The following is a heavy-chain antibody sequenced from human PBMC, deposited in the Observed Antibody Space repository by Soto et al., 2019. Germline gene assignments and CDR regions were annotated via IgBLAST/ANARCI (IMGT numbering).Heavy chain of an antibody. CDR2: IRSKANSYAT. CDR3: TSPLVDTAMSQSF. Sequence: GGSLRLSCAASGFTFSGSAIHWVRQASGKGLEWVGRIRSKANSYATTYAASVKGRFTISRDDSKNTAYLQMNSLKTEDTAVYYCTSPLVDTAMSQSFWGQGTLVTVSS. CDR1: GFTFSGSA. J-gene: IGHJ4*02. D-gene: IGHD5-18*01. V-gene: IGHV3-73*01.